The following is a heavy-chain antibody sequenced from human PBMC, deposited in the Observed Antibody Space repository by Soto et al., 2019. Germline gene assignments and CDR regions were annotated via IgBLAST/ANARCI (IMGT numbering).Heavy chain of an antibody. J-gene: IGHJ4*02. D-gene: IGHD6-13*01. CDR1: GGSISSGGYY. CDR2: IYYSGST. Sequence: QVQLQESGPGLVKPSQTLSLTCTVSGGSISSGGYYWSWIRQHPGKGLEWIGYIYYSGSTYYNPSLKSRVTISVDTSKNQISLKLSSVTAADTAVYYCAREDSSSWSRHFDYWGQGTLVTVSS. CDR3: AREDSSSWSRHFDY. V-gene: IGHV4-31*03.